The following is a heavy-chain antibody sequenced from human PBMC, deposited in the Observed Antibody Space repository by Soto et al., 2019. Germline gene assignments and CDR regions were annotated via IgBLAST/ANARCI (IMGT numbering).Heavy chain of an antibody. D-gene: IGHD3-3*01. J-gene: IGHJ6*04. Sequence: GGSLRLSCAASGFTFSSYSMNWVRQAPGKGLEWVSSISSSSSYIYYADSVKGRFTISRDNAKNSLYLQMNSLRAEDTAVYYCARDQYYDFWSGYLLQNLPMDVWGKGTTVTVSS. CDR2: ISSSSSYI. V-gene: IGHV3-21*01. CDR3: ARDQYYDFWSGYLLQNLPMDV. CDR1: GFTFSSYS.